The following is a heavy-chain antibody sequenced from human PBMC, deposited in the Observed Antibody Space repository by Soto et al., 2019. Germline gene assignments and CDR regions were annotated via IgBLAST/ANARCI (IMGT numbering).Heavy chain of an antibody. CDR3: ARDIVWGYSFGYFSFQAEDGIRDTVTVSAFLLNRSSDL. D-gene: IGHD5-18*01. J-gene: IGHJ2*01. Sequence: PGQGLEWMGWIIAYNGNTNYAQQLQGRVTMTTDTSTSTADMQLRSLRADDTAVYYCARDIVWGYSFGYFSFQAEDGIRDTVTVSAFLLNRSSDL. CDR2: IIAYNGNT. V-gene: IGHV1-18*01.